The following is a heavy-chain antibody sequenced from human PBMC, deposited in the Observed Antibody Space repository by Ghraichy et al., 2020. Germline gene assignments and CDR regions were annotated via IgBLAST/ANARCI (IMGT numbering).Heavy chain of an antibody. Sequence: SETLSLTCAVYGGSFSGYYWSWIRQPPGKGLEWIGEINHSGSTNYNPSLKSRVTISVDTSKNQFSLKLSSVTAADTAVYYCARGREHLSIDYWGQGTLVTVSS. J-gene: IGHJ4*02. CDR3: ARGREHLSIDY. V-gene: IGHV4-34*01. CDR2: INHSGST. D-gene: IGHD1-26*01. CDR1: GGSFSGYY.